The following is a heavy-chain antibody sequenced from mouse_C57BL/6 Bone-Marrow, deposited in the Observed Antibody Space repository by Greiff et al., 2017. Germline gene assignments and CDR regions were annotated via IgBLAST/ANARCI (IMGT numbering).Heavy chain of an antibody. V-gene: IGHV1-47*01. J-gene: IGHJ1*03. CDR3: ARGYYGSSPNWYFDV. CDR2: FHPYNDDT. Sequence: QVQLQQSGAELVKPGASVKMSCKASGYTFTTSPIEWMKQNHGKSLEWIGNFHPYNDDTKYNEKFKGKATLTVEKSSSTVYLELSRLTSDDSAVYYCARGYYGSSPNWYFDVWGTGTTVTVSS. D-gene: IGHD1-1*01. CDR1: GYTFTTSP.